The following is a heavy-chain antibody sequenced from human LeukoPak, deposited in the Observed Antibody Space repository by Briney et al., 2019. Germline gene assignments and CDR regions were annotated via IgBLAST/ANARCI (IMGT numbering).Heavy chain of an antibody. J-gene: IGHJ4*02. CDR3: ATQNYDSSGYYTDY. Sequence: ASVKVSCKASGGTFSSYAISWVRQAPGQGLEWMGRIIPILGIANYAQKFQGRVTITADKSTSTAYMELSSLTSEDTAVYYCATQNYDSSGYYTDYWGQGTLVTVSS. CDR2: IIPILGIA. CDR1: GGTFSSYA. D-gene: IGHD3-22*01. V-gene: IGHV1-69*04.